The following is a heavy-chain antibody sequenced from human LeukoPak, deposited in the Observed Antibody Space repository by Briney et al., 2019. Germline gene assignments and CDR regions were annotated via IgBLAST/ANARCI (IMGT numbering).Heavy chain of an antibody. CDR2: IYYSGST. CDR3: ARLTSSGWYVRYAFDI. Sequence: LETLSLTCTVSGGSISSYYWSWIRQPPGKGLEWIGYIYYSGSTNYNPSLKSRVTISVDTSKNQFSLKLSSVTAADTAVYYCARLTSSGWYVRYAFDIWGQGTMVTVSS. CDR1: GGSISSYY. V-gene: IGHV4-59*01. D-gene: IGHD6-19*01. J-gene: IGHJ3*02.